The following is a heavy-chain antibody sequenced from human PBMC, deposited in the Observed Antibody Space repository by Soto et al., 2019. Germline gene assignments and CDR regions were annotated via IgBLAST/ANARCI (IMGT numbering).Heavy chain of an antibody. CDR3: ARDPNNSSSWWLDP. D-gene: IGHD6-6*01. Sequence: GGSLRLSCAGSGFTFSDYYMTWIRQAQGKGLEWVSYISYRSDYTNYADSVKGRFTISRGNAKSSLFLQMNNLRTEDTAVYFCARDPNNSSSWWLDPWGRGVLVTVSS. J-gene: IGHJ5*02. V-gene: IGHV3-11*06. CDR2: ISYRSDYT. CDR1: GFTFSDYY.